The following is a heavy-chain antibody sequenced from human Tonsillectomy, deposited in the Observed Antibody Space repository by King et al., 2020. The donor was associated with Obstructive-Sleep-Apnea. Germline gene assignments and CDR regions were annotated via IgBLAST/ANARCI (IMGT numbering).Heavy chain of an antibody. J-gene: IGHJ4*02. Sequence: VQLVESGGGVVQPGRSLRLSCAASGFTFSNYAMHWVRQAPGKGLEWVAVISYGGRDKYYADSVKGRFTISRDNSKNTLYLQMNSLRPEDTAVYYCARDPSFNGRVNYFDHWGQGTLVTVSS. CDR2: ISYGGRDK. CDR3: ARDPSFNGRVNYFDH. CDR1: GFTFSNYA. V-gene: IGHV3-30*04. D-gene: IGHD2-21*01.